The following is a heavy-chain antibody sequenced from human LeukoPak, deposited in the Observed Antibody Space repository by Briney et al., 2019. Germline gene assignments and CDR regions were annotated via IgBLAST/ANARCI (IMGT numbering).Heavy chain of an antibody. J-gene: IGHJ4*02. V-gene: IGHV3-21*01. CDR3: AKRDTGGDSGIDY. CDR1: GFTFSSYS. D-gene: IGHD4-23*01. CDR2: ISSSSYI. Sequence: PGGSLRLSCAASGFTFSSYSMNWVRQAPGKGLEWVSSISSSSYIYYADSVKGRFTISRDNSKNTMYLQMNSLSPEDTAVYYCAKRDTGGDSGIDYWGQGTLVTVSS.